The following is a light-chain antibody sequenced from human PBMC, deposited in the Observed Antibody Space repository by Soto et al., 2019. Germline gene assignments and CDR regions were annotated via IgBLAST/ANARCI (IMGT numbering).Light chain of an antibody. J-gene: IGKJ1*01. Sequence: DIQMTQSPSTVSASVGDRVTITCRASQSISSWLAWYQQKPGKAPNLLIYKASSLESGVPSRFSGSGSGTEFTLTISSLQTDDFATYYCQQYNIYTWTFGQGTKVEIK. CDR1: QSISSW. V-gene: IGKV1-5*03. CDR3: QQYNIYTWT. CDR2: KAS.